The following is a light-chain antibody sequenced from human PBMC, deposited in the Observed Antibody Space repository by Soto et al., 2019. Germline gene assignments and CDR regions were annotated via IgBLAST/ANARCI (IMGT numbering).Light chain of an antibody. CDR1: QSVSSY. V-gene: IGKV3-11*01. Sequence: EIVLTQSPATLSLSPGERATLSCRASQSVSSYLAWYQQKPGQAPRPLIYDASNRATGIPARFSGSGSGKDFTLTISSLEPEDFAVYYCQQRSNCPITFGQGTRLEIK. J-gene: IGKJ5*01. CDR2: DAS. CDR3: QQRSNCPIT.